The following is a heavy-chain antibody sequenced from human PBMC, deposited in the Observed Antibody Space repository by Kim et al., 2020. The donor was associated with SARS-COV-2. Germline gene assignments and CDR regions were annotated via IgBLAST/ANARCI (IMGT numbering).Heavy chain of an antibody. D-gene: IGHD3-10*01. CDR2: ISIYNGDT. Sequence: ASVKVSCKASNYTFSTYGISWVRQAPGQGLEWMGWISIYNGDTNYAQNLQGRVTMTTDTSTSTAYVELRSLRSDDTAGYYCARDGTMVRGVITHYYGMDVWGQGTTVTVSS. CDR3: ARDGTMVRGVITHYYGMDV. V-gene: IGHV1-18*01. CDR1: NYTFSTYG. J-gene: IGHJ6*02.